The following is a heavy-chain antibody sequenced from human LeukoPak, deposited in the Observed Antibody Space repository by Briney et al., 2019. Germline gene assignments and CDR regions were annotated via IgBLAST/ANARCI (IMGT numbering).Heavy chain of an antibody. CDR2: IYYSGST. V-gene: IGHV4-30-4*01. J-gene: IGHJ3*02. CDR1: GGSISSGDYY. D-gene: IGHD3-9*01. CDR3: ASATYYDILTGYYKPPDAFDI. Sequence: SQTLSLTCTVSGGSISSGDYYWSWIRQPPGKGLEWIGYIYYSGSTYYNPSLKSRVTISVDTSKNQFSLKLSSVTAADTAVCYCASATYYDILTGYYKPPDAFDIWGQGTMVTVSS.